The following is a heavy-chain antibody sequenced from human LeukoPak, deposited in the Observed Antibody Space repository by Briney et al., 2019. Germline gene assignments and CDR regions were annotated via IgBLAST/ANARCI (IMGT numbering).Heavy chain of an antibody. V-gene: IGHV3-23*01. CDR3: ARGGYGAYMG. J-gene: IGHJ4*02. Sequence: PGGSLRLSCAASGFTFSSYAMSWVRQAPGKGLEWVSAISGSGGSTYYADSEKGRFTISRDNAKNTLDLQMNSLRAEDTAVYYCARGGYGAYMGWGQGMLVTVSS. CDR2: ISGSGGST. D-gene: IGHD4-17*01. CDR1: GFTFSSYA.